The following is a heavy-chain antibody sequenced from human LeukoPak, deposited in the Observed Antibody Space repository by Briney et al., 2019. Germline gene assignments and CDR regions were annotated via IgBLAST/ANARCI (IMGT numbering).Heavy chain of an antibody. Sequence: ASVKVSCKASGGTFSSYAISWVRQAPGQGLEWMGGIIPIFGTANYAQKFQGRVTITADESTSTAYMELSSLRSEDTAVYYCARYSDYYDSSGYYYPGAFDIWGQGTMVTVSS. J-gene: IGHJ3*02. V-gene: IGHV1-69*13. CDR1: GGTFSSYA. D-gene: IGHD3-22*01. CDR3: ARYSDYYDSSGYYYPGAFDI. CDR2: IIPIFGTA.